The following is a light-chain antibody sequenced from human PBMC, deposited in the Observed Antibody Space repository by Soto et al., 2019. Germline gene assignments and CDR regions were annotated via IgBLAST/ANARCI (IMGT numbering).Light chain of an antibody. J-gene: IGKJ5*01. CDR1: QSVSSN. V-gene: IGKV3-15*01. CDR3: QQRSNWPPIT. CDR2: GAS. Sequence: IVMTDSPSTLSVSPLERATLSFRASQSVSSNLAWYQQKPGQAPRLLIYGASTRATGIPARFSGSGSGTEFTLTISSLQSEDFAVYYCQQRSNWPPITFGQGTRLEIK.